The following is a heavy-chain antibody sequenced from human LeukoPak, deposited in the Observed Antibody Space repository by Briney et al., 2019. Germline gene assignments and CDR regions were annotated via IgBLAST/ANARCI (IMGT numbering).Heavy chain of an antibody. CDR3: ARDYDSSYYFDY. J-gene: IGHJ4*02. V-gene: IGHV3-30*04. Sequence: PGGSLRLSCVASGFTFSSYAMHWVRQAPGKGLEWVAVISYDGSNKYYADSVKGRFTISRDNSKNTLYLQMNSLRAEDTAVYYCARDYDSSYYFDYWGQGTLVTVSS. CDR1: GFTFSSYA. D-gene: IGHD3-22*01. CDR2: ISYDGSNK.